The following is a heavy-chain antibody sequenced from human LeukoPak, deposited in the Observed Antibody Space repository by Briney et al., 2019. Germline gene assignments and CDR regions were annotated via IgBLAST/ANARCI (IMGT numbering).Heavy chain of an antibody. J-gene: IGHJ4*02. V-gene: IGHV4-39*07. CDR2: IYYSGST. Sequence: SETLSLTCTVSGGSISSSSYYWGWIRQPPGKGLEWIGSIYYSGSTYYNPSLKSRVTISVDTSKNQFSLKLSSVTAADTAVYYCARGVPAAIPYFDYWGQGTLVTVSS. D-gene: IGHD2-2*01. CDR3: ARGVPAAIPYFDY. CDR1: GGSISSSSYY.